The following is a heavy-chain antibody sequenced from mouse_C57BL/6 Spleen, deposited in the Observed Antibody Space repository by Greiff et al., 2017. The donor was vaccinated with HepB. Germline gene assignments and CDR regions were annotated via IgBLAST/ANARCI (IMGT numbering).Heavy chain of an antibody. Sequence: QVQLQQPGTELVKPGASVKLSCKASGYTFTSYWMHWVKQRPGQGLEWIGNINPSNGGTNYNEKFKSKATLTVDKSSSTAYMQLSSLTSEDSAVYDGAREELGRAWVAYWGQGTLVTVSA. D-gene: IGHD4-1*01. CDR3: AREELGRAWVAY. V-gene: IGHV1-53*01. CDR1: GYTFTSYW. J-gene: IGHJ3*01. CDR2: INPSNGGT.